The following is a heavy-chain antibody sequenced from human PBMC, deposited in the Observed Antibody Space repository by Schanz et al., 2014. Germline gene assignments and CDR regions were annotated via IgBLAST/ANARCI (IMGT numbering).Heavy chain of an antibody. J-gene: IGHJ5*02. CDR2: INSVGSNT. CDR3: ARGRVLAS. D-gene: IGHD3-3*01. V-gene: IGHV3-74*01. Sequence: EVQLVQSGGGLVQPGGSLRLSCAASGFTFSSHWMHWVRQDPGKGLVWVARINSVGSNTDYADSVTGRFTISRDNAKNSLFLQMNSLRPEDTAVYYCARGRVLASWGQGTLVTVSS. CDR1: GFTFSSHW.